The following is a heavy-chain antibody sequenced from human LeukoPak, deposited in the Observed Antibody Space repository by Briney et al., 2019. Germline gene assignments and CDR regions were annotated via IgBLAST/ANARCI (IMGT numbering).Heavy chain of an antibody. CDR3: AREQTAYSSGWYYAFDI. CDR1: GGSISSYY. CDR2: IYTSGST. V-gene: IGHV4-4*07. D-gene: IGHD6-19*01. Sequence: SETLSLTCTVSGGSISSYYWSWIRQPAGKGLEWIGRIYTSGSTNYNPSLKSRVTMSVDTSKNQFSLKLSSVTAADTAVYYCAREQTAYSSGWYYAFDIWGQGTMVTVSS. J-gene: IGHJ3*02.